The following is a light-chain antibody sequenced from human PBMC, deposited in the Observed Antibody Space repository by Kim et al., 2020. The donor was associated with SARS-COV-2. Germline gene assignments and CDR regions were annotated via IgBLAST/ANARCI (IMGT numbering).Light chain of an antibody. V-gene: IGKV3-20*01. CDR3: QQYGDSPRT. CDR2: GAS. Sequence: SPRERATLSCRASQTVSSSYLAWYQQKPGQAPRLLIYGASSRATAIPDRFSGSGSGTDFTLTISRLEPEDFAVYFCQQYGDSPRTFGQGTKVDIK. CDR1: QTVSSSY. J-gene: IGKJ1*01.